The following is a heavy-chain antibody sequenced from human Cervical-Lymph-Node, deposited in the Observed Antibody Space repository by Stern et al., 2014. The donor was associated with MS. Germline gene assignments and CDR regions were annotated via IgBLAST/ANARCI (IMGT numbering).Heavy chain of an antibody. CDR2: ITNVGST. J-gene: IGHJ4*02. CDR3: ARDTSSPERSDW. V-gene: IGHV3-53*01. Sequence: EVQLVESGGGVIQPGGSLRLSCTASWFTVSRDYMTWVRQAPGKGLEWVSLITNVGSTFYTDSVKGRFTISRDDSKNTVYLHMKSLRAEDTAMYYCARDTSSPERSDWWGQGTLVTVSS. CDR1: WFTVSRDY. D-gene: IGHD1-1*01.